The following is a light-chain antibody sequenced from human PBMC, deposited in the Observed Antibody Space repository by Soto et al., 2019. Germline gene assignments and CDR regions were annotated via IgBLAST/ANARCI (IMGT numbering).Light chain of an antibody. V-gene: IGKV1-6*01. CDR3: LQDNNYPLT. J-gene: IGKJ4*01. CDR2: AAS. CDR1: QGIGND. Sequence: AIQLTQSPSSLSASVGDTVTITCLASQGIGNDLGWYQQKSGKAPKLLIYAASNLQSAVPSRFSGSGSGTDFTLTISGLQPEDVATYYCLQDNNYPLTFGGGTKVDIK.